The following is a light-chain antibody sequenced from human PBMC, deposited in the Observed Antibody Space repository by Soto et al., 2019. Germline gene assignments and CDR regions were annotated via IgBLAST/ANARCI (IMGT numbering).Light chain of an antibody. CDR2: LEGSGSY. J-gene: IGLJ3*02. V-gene: IGLV4-60*02. CDR1: SGHSSYI. CDR3: ETWDFNTRV. Sequence: QLVLTQSSSASASLGSSVKLTCTLGSGHSSYIIAWHQQQPGKAPRYLMKLEGSGSYNKGSGVPDRFSGSSSGADRYLTISNLQFEDEADYYCETWDFNTRVFGGGTKVTVL.